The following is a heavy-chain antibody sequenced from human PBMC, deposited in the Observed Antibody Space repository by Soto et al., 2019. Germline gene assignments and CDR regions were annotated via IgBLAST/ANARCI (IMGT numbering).Heavy chain of an antibody. D-gene: IGHD2-21*01. CDR3: AKDLQFRYYYYYYGMDV. CDR1: GFTFSSYG. V-gene: IGHV3-30*18. J-gene: IGHJ6*01. Sequence: SLRLSCAASGFTFSSYGMHWVRQSPVKGLEWVAVISYDGSNKYYADSVKGRSTISRDNSKNTLYLQMNSLRAEDTAVYYCAKDLQFRYYYYYYGMDVWGQGTTVTVSS. CDR2: ISYDGSNK.